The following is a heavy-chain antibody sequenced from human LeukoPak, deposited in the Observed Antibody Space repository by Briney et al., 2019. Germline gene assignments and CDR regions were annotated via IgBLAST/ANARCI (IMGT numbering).Heavy chain of an antibody. CDR1: GYSFTGYD. V-gene: IGHV1-2*02. CDR2: INPNSGDT. D-gene: IGHD3-10*01. CDR3: ATDRVALDY. Sequence: AASVKVSCKASGYSFTGYDIYWVRQAPAQGLEWMGWINPNSGDTNYAQIFLGRVTMTTDTSISTAYMELSRLRSDDTAVYYCATDRVALDYWGQGTLVTVSS. J-gene: IGHJ4*02.